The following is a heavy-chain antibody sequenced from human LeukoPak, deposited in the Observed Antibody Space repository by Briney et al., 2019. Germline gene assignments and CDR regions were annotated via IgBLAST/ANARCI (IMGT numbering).Heavy chain of an antibody. CDR3: ARGGYYGSGNDFRFDP. CDR2: IYYSGST. V-gene: IGHV4-34*01. J-gene: IGHJ5*02. Sequence: SETLSLTCAVYGGSFSGYYWSWIRQPPGKGLEWIGSIYYSGSTYYNPSLKSRVTISVDTSKNQFSLKLSSVTAADTAVYYCARGGYYGSGNDFRFDPWGQGTLVTVSS. D-gene: IGHD3-10*01. CDR1: GGSFSGYY.